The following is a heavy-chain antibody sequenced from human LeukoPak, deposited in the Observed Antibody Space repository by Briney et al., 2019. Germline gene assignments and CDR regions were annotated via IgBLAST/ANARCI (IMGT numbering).Heavy chain of an antibody. CDR3: ARDPTCSSTTCHNWFDP. Sequence: GSSVKVSCKASGGSFSSYAISWVRQAAGQGLEWMGGIMPIFGTAKYAQKFQGRVTITTDESTSTAYMELSSLRSEDTAVYFCARDPTCSSTTCHNWFDPWGQGTLVTVSS. D-gene: IGHD2-2*01. J-gene: IGHJ5*02. V-gene: IGHV1-69*05. CDR1: GGSFSSYA. CDR2: IMPIFGTA.